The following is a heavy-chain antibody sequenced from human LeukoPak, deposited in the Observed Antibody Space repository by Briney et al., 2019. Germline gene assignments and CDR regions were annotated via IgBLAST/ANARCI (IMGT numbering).Heavy chain of an antibody. Sequence: VASVKVSCNASGGTFSIYTISWVRQAPGQGLEWKGRSLPILGIANYAKKFQGRVTITADKSTSTAYMEPSSLNSEDTAVYYCARDAPGYCSGGSCYSGYYFDYWGQGTLVTVSS. CDR1: GGTFSIYT. D-gene: IGHD2-15*01. CDR2: SLPILGIA. V-gene: IGHV1-69*04. CDR3: ARDAPGYCSGGSCYSGYYFDY. J-gene: IGHJ4*02.